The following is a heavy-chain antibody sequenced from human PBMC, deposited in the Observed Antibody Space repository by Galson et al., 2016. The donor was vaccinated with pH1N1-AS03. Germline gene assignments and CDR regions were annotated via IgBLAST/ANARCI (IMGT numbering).Heavy chain of an antibody. CDR2: IYHTGNT. V-gene: IGHV4-38-2*02. CDR3: ARDPLRGDYGGTLFDY. J-gene: IGHJ4*02. CDR1: GYSISSGSC. Sequence: SETLSLTCAVSGYSISSGSCWGWIRQPPGKGLEWIGNIYHTGNTYYNPSLRNRVTISVDKSKNQFSLKLSSVTAADTAVYYCARDPLRGDYGGTLFDYWGQGTLVTVSS. D-gene: IGHD4-17*01.